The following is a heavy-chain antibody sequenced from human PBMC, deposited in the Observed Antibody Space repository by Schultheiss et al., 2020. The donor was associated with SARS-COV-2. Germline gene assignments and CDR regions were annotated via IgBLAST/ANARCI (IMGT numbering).Heavy chain of an antibody. J-gene: IGHJ6*03. V-gene: IGHV4-34*01. CDR2: INHSGST. D-gene: IGHD1-1*01. CDR1: GGSFSGYY. Sequence: GSLRLSCAVYGGSFSGYYWSWIRQPPGKGLEWIGEINHSGSTNYNPSLKSRVTISVDTSKNQFSLKLSSVTAADTAVYYCARGTGGWMTGYYYYYMDVWGKGTTVTVSS. CDR3: ARGTGGWMTGYYYYYMDV.